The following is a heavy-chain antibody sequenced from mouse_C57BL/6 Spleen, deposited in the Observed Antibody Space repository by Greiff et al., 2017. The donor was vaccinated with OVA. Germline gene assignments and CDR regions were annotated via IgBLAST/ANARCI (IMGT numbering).Heavy chain of an antibody. J-gene: IGHJ3*01. V-gene: IGHV1-18*01. CDR1: GYTFTDYN. D-gene: IGHD1-1*01. CDR3: ASIYYYGSSYEFAY. CDR2: INPNNGGT. Sequence: VQLQQSGPELVKPGASVKIPCKASGYTFTDYNMDWVKQSHGKSLEWIGDINPNNGGTIYNQKFKGKATLTVDKSSSTAYMELRSLTSEDTAVYYCASIYYYGSSYEFAYWGQGTLVTVSA.